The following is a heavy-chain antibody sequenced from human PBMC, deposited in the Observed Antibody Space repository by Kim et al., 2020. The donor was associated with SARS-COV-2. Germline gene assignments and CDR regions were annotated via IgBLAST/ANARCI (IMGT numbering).Heavy chain of an antibody. Sequence: GGSLRLSCAASGFTFRSYGMHWVRQAPGKGLEWVAGIFYDGCSTYYADSVKGRFTISRDNSKNTLYLQMNSLRAEDTAVYYCAKDLTYYDSSGYYLCSYYCMDVWGRGTTVTVSS. CDR3: AKDLTYYDSSGYYLCSYYCMDV. D-gene: IGHD3-22*01. V-gene: IGHV3-30*18. CDR2: IFYDGCST. J-gene: IGHJ6*02. CDR1: GFTFRSYG.